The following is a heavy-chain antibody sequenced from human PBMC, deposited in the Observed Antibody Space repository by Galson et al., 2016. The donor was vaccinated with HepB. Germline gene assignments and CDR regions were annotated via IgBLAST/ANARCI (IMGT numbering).Heavy chain of an antibody. D-gene: IGHD1-26*01. Sequence: SLRLSCAASGFTLSRYPMHWVRQAPGKGLDWVAVVSFDGNNKYYAHSVRGRFTISRDNSKNTLYLQMNSLTAEDTAVYYCARDRRVGPTPTSLNSRGQGTLVTVSS. CDR1: GFTLSRYP. J-gene: IGHJ5*01. CDR3: ARDRRVGPTPTSLNS. CDR2: VSFDGNNK. V-gene: IGHV3-30*04.